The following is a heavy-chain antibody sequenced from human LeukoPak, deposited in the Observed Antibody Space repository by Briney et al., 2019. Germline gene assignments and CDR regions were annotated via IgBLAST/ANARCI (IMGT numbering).Heavy chain of an antibody. J-gene: IGHJ6*03. CDR3: ATRVSWDSRSAAPGSHYYFYYYMDV. V-gene: IGHV3-23*01. CDR1: GFTFSSYA. D-gene: IGHD6-13*01. CDR2: ISVNAAST. Sequence: GGSLRLSCAASGFTFSSYAMSWVRQAPGKGLEWVSSISVNAASTYYADSVKGRFTISRDNSKNTLYLQINSLRAEDTAVYYCATRVSWDSRSAAPGSHYYFYYYMDVWGNGTTVTVSS.